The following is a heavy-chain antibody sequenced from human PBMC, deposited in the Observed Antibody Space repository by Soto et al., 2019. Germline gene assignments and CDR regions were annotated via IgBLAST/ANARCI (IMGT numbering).Heavy chain of an antibody. D-gene: IGHD2-8*01. V-gene: IGHV1-8*01. J-gene: IGHJ4*02. CDR3: ARGQGYCTNGVCYTQDY. CDR1: GYTFTSYD. Sequence: ASVKVSCKASGYTFTSYDINWVRQATGQGLEWMGWMNPNSGNTGYAQKFQGRVTMTRNTSISTAYMELSSLRSEDTAVYYCARGQGYCTNGVCYTQDYWGQGTLVTVSS. CDR2: MNPNSGNT.